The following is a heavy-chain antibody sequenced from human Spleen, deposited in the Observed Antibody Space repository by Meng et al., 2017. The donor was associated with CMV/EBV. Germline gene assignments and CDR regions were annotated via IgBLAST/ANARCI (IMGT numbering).Heavy chain of an antibody. J-gene: IGHJ4*02. CDR3: ARVKTGYGGNMLAFDY. D-gene: IGHD4-23*01. CDR2: MDPNSGAT. Sequence: MEWMDPNSGATGSGQQFQGRVTMTRNTSKSTTYMELSSLRSEDTAIYYCARVKTGYGGNMLAFDYWGQGTLVTVSS. V-gene: IGHV1-8*01.